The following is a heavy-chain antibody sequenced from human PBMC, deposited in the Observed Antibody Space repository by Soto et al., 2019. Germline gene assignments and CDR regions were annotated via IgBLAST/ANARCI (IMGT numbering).Heavy chain of an antibody. V-gene: IGHV3-23*01. D-gene: IGHD6-13*01. CDR1: GFTFSSYA. CDR3: ARTQLVMSETDY. J-gene: IGHJ4*02. Sequence: GGSLRLSCAASGFTFSSYAMSWVRQAPGKGLEWVSAISGSGGSTYYADSVKGRFTISRDNSNNTLYLQMNSLRAEDTVVYYCARTQLVMSETDYWGRGTLVTVSS. CDR2: ISGSGGST.